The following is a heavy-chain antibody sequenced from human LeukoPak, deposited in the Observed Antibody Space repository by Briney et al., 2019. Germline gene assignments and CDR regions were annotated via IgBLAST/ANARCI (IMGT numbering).Heavy chain of an antibody. D-gene: IGHD6-13*01. V-gene: IGHV3-48*04. J-gene: IGHJ4*02. CDR3: AKDVVSSRWTNFDY. CDR1: GFTFSSYA. CDR2: ISSSGSTI. Sequence: GGSLRLSCAASGFTFSSYAMSWVRQAPGKGLEWVSYISSSGSTIYYADSVKGRFTISRDNAKNSLYLQMNSLRAGDTALYYCAKDVVSSRWTNFDYWGQGTLVTVSS.